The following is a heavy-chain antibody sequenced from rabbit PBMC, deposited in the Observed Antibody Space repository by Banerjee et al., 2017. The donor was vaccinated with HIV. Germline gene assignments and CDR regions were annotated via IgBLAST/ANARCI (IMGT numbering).Heavy chain of an antibody. CDR2: IYTGSSGRT. J-gene: IGHJ3*01. D-gene: IGHD4-1*01. CDR3: ARDGAAVRLDL. CDR1: GFSFSSSYW. Sequence: QSLEESGGDLVKPGASLTLTCTASGFSFSSSYWICWVRQAPGKGLEWIACIYTGSSGRTYYASWAKGRFTISKTSSTTVTLQMSSLTAADTATYFCARDGAAVRLDLWGPGTLVTVS. V-gene: IGHV1S40*01.